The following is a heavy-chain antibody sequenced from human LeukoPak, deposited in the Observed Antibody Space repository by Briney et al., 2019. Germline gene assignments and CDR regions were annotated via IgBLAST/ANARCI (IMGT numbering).Heavy chain of an antibody. D-gene: IGHD6-19*01. J-gene: IGHJ4*02. CDR3: AKGGPGIAVAGTYFDY. Sequence: GGSLRLSCAASGFTFDDYAMHWVRQAPGKGLEWVSGISWNSGSIGYADSVKGRFTISRDNAKNSLYLQMNSLRAGDTALYYCAKGGPGIAVAGTYFDYWGQGTLVTVSS. CDR2: ISWNSGSI. V-gene: IGHV3-9*01. CDR1: GFTFDDYA.